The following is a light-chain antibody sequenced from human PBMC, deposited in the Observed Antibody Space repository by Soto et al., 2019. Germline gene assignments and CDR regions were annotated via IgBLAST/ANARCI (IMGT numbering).Light chain of an antibody. CDR2: DNN. Sequence: QSALTQPPSVSAAPGQKVTISCSGSSSNIGNNYVSWYQQLPGTAPKLLIYDNNKRPSGIPDRFSGSKSGTSATLGITGLQTGDEADYYCGTWDSSLSAGPYVFGTGTKATVL. CDR1: SSNIGNNY. J-gene: IGLJ1*01. V-gene: IGLV1-51*01. CDR3: GTWDSSLSAGPYV.